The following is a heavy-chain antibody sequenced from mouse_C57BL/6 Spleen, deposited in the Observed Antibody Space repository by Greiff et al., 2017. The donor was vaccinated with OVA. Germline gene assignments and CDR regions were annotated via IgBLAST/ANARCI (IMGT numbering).Heavy chain of an antibody. Sequence: DVKLQESGGGLVKPGGSLKLSCAASGFTFSSYAMSWVRQTPEKRLEWVATISDGGSYTYYPDNVKGRFPISRDNAKNNLYLQMSHLKSEDTAMYYCARDGGFNYGSSYVDYFDYWGQGTTLTVSS. CDR2: ISDGGSYT. V-gene: IGHV5-4*01. CDR1: GFTFSSYA. CDR3: ARDGGFNYGSSYVDYFDY. D-gene: IGHD1-1*01. J-gene: IGHJ2*01.